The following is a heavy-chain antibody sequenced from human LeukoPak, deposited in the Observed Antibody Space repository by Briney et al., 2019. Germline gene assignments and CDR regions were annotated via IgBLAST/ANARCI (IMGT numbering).Heavy chain of an antibody. CDR3: TTHLLHCNRTDCAPRGFDP. CDR1: GFTVSGSA. Sequence: PGGSLRLSCAASGFTVSGSAIHWVRQASGKGLEWVGRIRSKANNYATAYAVSLQGRFTVSRDDSKNMAYLQMNSLRAEDTAVYYCTTHLLHCNRTDCAPRGFDPWGQGTVVTVSS. CDR2: IRSKANNYAT. V-gene: IGHV3-73*01. D-gene: IGHD2/OR15-2a*01. J-gene: IGHJ5*02.